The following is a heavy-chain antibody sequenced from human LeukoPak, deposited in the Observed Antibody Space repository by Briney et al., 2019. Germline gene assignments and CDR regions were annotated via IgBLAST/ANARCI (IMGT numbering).Heavy chain of an antibody. CDR3: AKGTFEAGASPFDH. D-gene: IGHD1-26*01. CDR1: GFIFSSYG. J-gene: IGHJ4*02. CDR2: IGKDGSNK. Sequence: GGSLRLSCGAAGFIFSSYGMHWVRQAPGKGLEWVGVIGKDGSNKYYVDSVKGRFTISRDNPKNTLYLQMNSLRAEDKAVFYCAKGTFEAGASPFDHWGQGTLVTVSS. V-gene: IGHV3-33*06.